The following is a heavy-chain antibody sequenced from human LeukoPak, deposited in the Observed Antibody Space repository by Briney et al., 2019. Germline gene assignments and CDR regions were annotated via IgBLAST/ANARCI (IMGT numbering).Heavy chain of an antibody. CDR1: GFAFSSYD. V-gene: IGHV3-13*01. J-gene: IGHJ4*02. CDR3: ARAAPYNYNNRPYLFDS. D-gene: IGHD3-10*01. Sequence: GGSLRLSCAASGFAFSSYDMHWVRQASGKGLEWVSGIGAFGDTYYGVAVRGRFTISRDKAKNSLYLQMNSLGAGDTAVCFCARAAPYNYNNRPYLFDSWGQGALVAVSS. CDR2: IGAFGDT.